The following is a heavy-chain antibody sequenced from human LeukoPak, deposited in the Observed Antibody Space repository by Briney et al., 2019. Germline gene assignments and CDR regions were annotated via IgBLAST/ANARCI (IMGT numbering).Heavy chain of an antibody. D-gene: IGHD5-18*01. CDR3: AKEGYSSGGKVYYFDY. J-gene: IGHJ4*02. Sequence: GGSLRLSCAASGFTFDDYAMHWVRQAPGKGLEWVSGISWNSGSIGYADSVKGRFTISRDNAKNSLYLQMNSLRAEDTALYYCAKEGYSSGGKVYYFDYWGRGTLVTVSS. CDR1: GFTFDDYA. CDR2: ISWNSGSI. V-gene: IGHV3-9*01.